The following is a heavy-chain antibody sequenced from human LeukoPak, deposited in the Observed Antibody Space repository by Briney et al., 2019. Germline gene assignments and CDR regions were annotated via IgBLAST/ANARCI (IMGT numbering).Heavy chain of an antibody. CDR2: IYSGGST. CDR1: GFTVSSNY. D-gene: IGHD3-22*01. Sequence: PGGSLRLSCAASGFTVSSNYMSWVRQAPGKGLEWVSVIYSGGSTYYADSVKGRFTISRDNSKNTLYLQMNSLRAEDTAVYYCASMHCDSSGYYPHSAFDIWGQGTMVTVSS. V-gene: IGHV3-53*01. CDR3: ASMHCDSSGYYPHSAFDI. J-gene: IGHJ3*02.